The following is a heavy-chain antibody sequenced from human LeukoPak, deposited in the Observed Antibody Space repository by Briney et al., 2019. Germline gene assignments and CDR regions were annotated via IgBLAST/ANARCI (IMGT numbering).Heavy chain of an antibody. CDR2: IYYSGST. CDR1: GGSISSYY. V-gene: IGHV4-59*01. J-gene: IGHJ3*02. D-gene: IGHD3-3*01. CDR3: ARPHLYYDFWSGPSNDAFDI. Sequence: SETLSLTCTVSGGSISSYYWSWIRQPPGKGLEWIGYIYYSGSTNYNPSLKSRVTISVDTSKNQFSPKLSSVTAADTAVYYCARPHLYYDFWSGPSNDAFDIWGQGTMVTVSS.